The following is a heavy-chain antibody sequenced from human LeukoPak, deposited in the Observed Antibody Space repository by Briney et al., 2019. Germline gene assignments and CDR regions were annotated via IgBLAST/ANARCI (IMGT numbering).Heavy chain of an antibody. CDR3: ARGTIAAAGTSVWYFDL. J-gene: IGHJ2*01. CDR1: GYTFTSYG. D-gene: IGHD6-13*01. V-gene: IGHV1-46*01. Sequence: ASVTVSFKASGYTFTSYGISWVRQAPGQGLEWMGIINPSGGSTSYAQKFQGRVTMTRDTSTSTVYMELSSLRSEDTAVYYCARGTIAAAGTSVWYFDLWGRGTLVTVSS. CDR2: INPSGGST.